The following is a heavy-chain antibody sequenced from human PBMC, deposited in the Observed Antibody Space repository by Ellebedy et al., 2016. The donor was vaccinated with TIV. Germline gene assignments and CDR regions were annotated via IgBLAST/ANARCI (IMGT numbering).Heavy chain of an antibody. V-gene: IGHV4-34*01. J-gene: IGHJ6*03. CDR3: ARGGIYSNYGHVSYYYYYMDV. Sequence: SETLSLTXAVYGGSFSGYYWSWIRQPPGKGLEWIGEINHSGSTNYNPSLKSRVTISVDTSKNQFSLKLSSVTAADTAVYYCARGGIYSNYGHVSYYYYYMDVWGKGTTVTVSS. D-gene: IGHD4-11*01. CDR1: GGSFSGYY. CDR2: INHSGST.